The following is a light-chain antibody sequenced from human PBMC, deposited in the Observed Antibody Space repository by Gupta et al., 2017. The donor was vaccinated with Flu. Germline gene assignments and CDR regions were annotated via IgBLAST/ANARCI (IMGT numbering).Light chain of an antibody. CDR3: QTCDSTTVV. Sequence: ILPPSASASAGQTACIRCSGDDLGDQYTFSYPQEAGQSHVVVIYQDSKRPSGIPERFSGSSSGNTATLTISGTQAMDEADYCCQTCDSTTVVFGGGTKVTVL. CDR1: DLGDQY. J-gene: IGLJ2*01. V-gene: IGLV3-1*01. CDR2: QDS.